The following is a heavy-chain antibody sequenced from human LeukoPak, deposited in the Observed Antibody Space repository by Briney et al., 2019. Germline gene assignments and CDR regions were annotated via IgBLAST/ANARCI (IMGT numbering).Heavy chain of an antibody. D-gene: IGHD3-10*01. V-gene: IGHV5-51*01. CDR1: GYSFTSYW. J-gene: IGHJ4*02. CDR2: IYPGDSDT. Sequence: GESLKISCKGSGYSFTSYWIGWVRQMPGKGLEWMGIIYPGDSDTRYSPSFQGQVTISADKSISTAYLQWSSLKASDTAMYYCARLGLDLYYYGSGTRAHSFDYWGQGTLVTVSS. CDR3: ARLGLDLYYYGSGTRAHSFDY.